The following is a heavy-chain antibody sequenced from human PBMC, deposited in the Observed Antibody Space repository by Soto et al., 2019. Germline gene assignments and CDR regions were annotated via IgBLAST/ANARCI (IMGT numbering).Heavy chain of an antibody. Sequence: QVQLQESGPGLVKPSETLSLTCSVSDASIRSHYWSWIRQAPGKGLEWLGYIHYTGSTSYNPSLKSRVTMSVDTSKNQFSVKLTSVTAADTAVYYCGLGSTGAFDPWGQGTLVTVSS. V-gene: IGHV4-59*11. CDR2: IHYTGST. J-gene: IGHJ5*02. D-gene: IGHD7-27*01. CDR1: DASIRSHY. CDR3: GLGSTGAFDP.